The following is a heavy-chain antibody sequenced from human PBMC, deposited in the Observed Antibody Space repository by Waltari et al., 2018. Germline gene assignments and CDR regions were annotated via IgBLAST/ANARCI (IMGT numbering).Heavy chain of an antibody. D-gene: IGHD3-9*01. Sequence: EVQLVGSGGGLVQPGGSLSLSCVGSWILIRIHWEHWVRQAPGKGREWVANIKYDESEKYYVDSVGGRFTISRDNAQKSLYLQMNSLRAEDTALYYCARAPLGHGNTWFLNYGMDVWGRGTTVTVSS. J-gene: IGHJ6*02. CDR1: ILIRIHW. V-gene: IGHV3-7*01. CDR2: IKYDESEK. CDR3: ARAPLGHGNTWFLNYGMDV.